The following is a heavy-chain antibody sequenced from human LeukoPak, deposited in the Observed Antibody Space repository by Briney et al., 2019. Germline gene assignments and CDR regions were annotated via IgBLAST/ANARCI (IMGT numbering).Heavy chain of an antibody. CDR1: GDSFISHT. CDR3: AREYDSRARFDS. V-gene: IGHV3-48*01. Sequence: GGSLRLSCAGSGDSFISHTMIWVRQAPRKGLEWISYIGYSGSPIYYADSVKGRFGISRDDAKTSLYLHMNSLRAEDTAFYYCAREYDSRARFDSWGQGILVTVSS. CDR2: IGYSGSPI. J-gene: IGHJ4*02. D-gene: IGHD4-11*01.